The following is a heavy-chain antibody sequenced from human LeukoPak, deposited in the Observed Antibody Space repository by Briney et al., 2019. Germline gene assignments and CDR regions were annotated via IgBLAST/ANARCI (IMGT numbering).Heavy chain of an antibody. V-gene: IGHV3-48*03. Sequence: GGSLRLSCAASGFSFSDYEMNWVRQAPGKGLEWVAYIHWSGTTTYYADSVKGRFTISRDNAKNSLFLHMNNLRAEDTAVYYCARVGDRTGYFYWFDPWGQGTLVTVSS. J-gene: IGHJ5*02. CDR1: GFSFSDYE. CDR2: IHWSGTTT. CDR3: ARVGDRTGYFYWFDP. D-gene: IGHD3-22*01.